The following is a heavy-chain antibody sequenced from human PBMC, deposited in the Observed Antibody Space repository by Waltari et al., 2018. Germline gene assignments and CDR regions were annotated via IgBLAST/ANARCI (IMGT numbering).Heavy chain of an antibody. CDR3: ARMFYDFWTGYSDY. V-gene: IGHV4-38-2*01. CDR1: GFSISRGYR. CDR2: IYHSGST. Sequence: QVQLQQWGAGLLKPSATLSLTCAVYGFSISRGYRWGWIRQPPGKGLEWIGSIYHSGSTYFNPSLKSRVTISVDTSKNKVSLRLSSVTAADTAVYYCARMFYDFWTGYSDYWGHGTLVTVSS. D-gene: IGHD3-3*01. J-gene: IGHJ4*01.